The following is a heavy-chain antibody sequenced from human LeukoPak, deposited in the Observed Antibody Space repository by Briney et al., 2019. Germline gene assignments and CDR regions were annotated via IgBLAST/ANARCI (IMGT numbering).Heavy chain of an antibody. CDR2: IYYSGST. J-gene: IGHJ4*02. Sequence: SETLSLTCTVSGGSISSYYWSWIRQPPGQGLEWIGYIYYSGSTNYNPSLKSRVTISVDTSKNQFSLKLSSVTAADTAVYYCARDFFPRQDYGDYLSSYDYWGQGTLVTVSS. D-gene: IGHD4-17*01. CDR3: ARDFFPRQDYGDYLSSYDY. CDR1: GGSISSYY. V-gene: IGHV4-59*01.